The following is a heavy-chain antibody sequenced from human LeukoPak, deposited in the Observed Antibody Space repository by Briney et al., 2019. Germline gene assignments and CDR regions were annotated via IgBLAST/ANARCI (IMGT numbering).Heavy chain of an antibody. J-gene: IGHJ6*03. D-gene: IGHD3-16*01. V-gene: IGHV3-30*15. CDR1: GFTLSKYA. CDR2: ISHDGSDK. CDR3: ARGDFPSFMGV. Sequence: GRSLRLSCESSGFTLSKYAMHWVRQAPGKGLEWVAVISHDGSDKHYGDSVKGRFTISRDNPRNTLSLQMSSLRLDDTAPYYCARGDFPSFMGVWGKGTSVTVSS.